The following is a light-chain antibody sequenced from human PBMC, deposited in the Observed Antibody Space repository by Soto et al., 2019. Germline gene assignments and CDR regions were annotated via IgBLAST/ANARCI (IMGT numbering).Light chain of an antibody. CDR2: GVT. V-gene: IGLV2-14*01. J-gene: IGLJ1*01. Sequence: QSVLTQPASVSGSPGQSITISCTGTSSDVGAYNYVPWYQQHPGEAPKLIIYGVTNRPSGVSYRFSGSKSDYTASLTISGLQAEDEADYYCSSYSTSFFYVFGTGTKVT. CDR3: SSYSTSFFYV. CDR1: SSDVGAYNY.